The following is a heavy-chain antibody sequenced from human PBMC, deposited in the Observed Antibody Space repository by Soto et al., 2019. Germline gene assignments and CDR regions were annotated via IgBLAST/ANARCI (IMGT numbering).Heavy chain of an antibody. Sequence: VQLVESGGGLVKPGGSLRLSCAASGFTFSSYAMHWVRQAPGKGLEWVAVISYDGSNKYYADSVKGRFTISRDNSKNTLYLQMNSLRAEDTAVYYCARDLGGYSYGYVVDYYGMDVWGQGTTVTVSS. D-gene: IGHD5-18*01. CDR2: ISYDGSNK. V-gene: IGHV3-30-3*01. CDR3: ARDLGGYSYGYVVDYYGMDV. CDR1: GFTFSSYA. J-gene: IGHJ6*02.